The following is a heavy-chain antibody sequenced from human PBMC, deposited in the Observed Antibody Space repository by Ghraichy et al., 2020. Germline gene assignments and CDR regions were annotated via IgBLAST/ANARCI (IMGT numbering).Heavy chain of an antibody. Sequence: GGSLRLSCAASGFSFSVYEMYWVRQAPGKGLEWVSLISSTSRDIYYRDSVKGRFTISRDNAKNSLYLQMSSLRVEDTGVYFCAGNWGSHWYADYWGQGTPVTVS. CDR1: GFSFSVYE. V-gene: IGHV3-21*06. D-gene: IGHD7-27*01. CDR2: ISSTSRDI. CDR3: AGNWGSHWYADY. J-gene: IGHJ4*02.